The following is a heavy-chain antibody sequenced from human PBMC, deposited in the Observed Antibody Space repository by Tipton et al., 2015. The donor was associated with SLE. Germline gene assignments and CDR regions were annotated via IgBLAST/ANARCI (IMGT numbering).Heavy chain of an antibody. Sequence: GLVKPSETLSLTCTVSGGSISSYYWSWIRQPPGKGLEWIGYIYYSGSTNYNPSLKSRVTISVDTSKNQFSLKLSSVTAADTAVYYCASGAPIDSYGPYFDYWGQGTLVTVSS. V-gene: IGHV4-59*01. J-gene: IGHJ4*02. D-gene: IGHD5-18*01. CDR3: ASGAPIDSYGPYFDY. CDR2: IYYSGST. CDR1: GGSISSYY.